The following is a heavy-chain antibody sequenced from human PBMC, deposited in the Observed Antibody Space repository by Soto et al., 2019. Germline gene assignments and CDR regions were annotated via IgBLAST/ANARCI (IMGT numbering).Heavy chain of an antibody. V-gene: IGHV3-23*01. CDR2: ISDRGRST. J-gene: IGHJ4*02. Sequence: GGSLRLSCAASGFTSNRYAINWVRQAPGKGLEWVSGISDRGRSTSYADSVKGRFTISRDSSKNMLYLQMNSLRAEDTAVYYCAKRVGASAYWGQGTLVTVSS. CDR1: GFTSNRYA. D-gene: IGHD1-26*01. CDR3: AKRVGASAY.